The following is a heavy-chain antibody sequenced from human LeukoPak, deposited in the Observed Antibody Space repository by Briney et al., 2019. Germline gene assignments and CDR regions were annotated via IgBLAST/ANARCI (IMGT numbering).Heavy chain of an antibody. CDR2: VTSNSDDM. Sequence: PGGSLRLSCGASGFSFEAYGMYWVRQAPGKGLEWVSGVTSNSDDMAYADSVKGRFTISRDNAKNCLYLQMNSLTVEDTALYYCTRVTSWRTGFDYWGREPRVTVSS. V-gene: IGHV3-9*01. CDR3: TRVTSWRTGFDY. J-gene: IGHJ4*02. D-gene: IGHD1-1*01. CDR1: GFSFEAYG.